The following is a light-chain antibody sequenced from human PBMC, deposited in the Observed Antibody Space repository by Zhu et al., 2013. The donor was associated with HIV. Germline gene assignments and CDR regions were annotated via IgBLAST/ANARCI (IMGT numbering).Light chain of an antibody. CDR1: QNIKRY. Sequence: DIQMTQSPSSLSASVGDRVTITCRASQNIKRYLNWYQQKPGNAPSLLIYAASTLQSGVPSRFSGGGSGTEFTLTISSLQPDDFATYYCQQYNSYWMFGQGTKVEMK. V-gene: IGKV1-39*01. CDR2: AAS. J-gene: IGKJ1*01. CDR3: QQYNSYWM.